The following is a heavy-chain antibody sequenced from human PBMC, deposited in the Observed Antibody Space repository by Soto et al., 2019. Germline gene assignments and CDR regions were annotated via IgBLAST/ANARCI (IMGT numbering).Heavy chain of an antibody. V-gene: IGHV4-34*01. J-gene: IGHJ4*02. D-gene: IGHD3-16*01. Sequence: SETLSLTCTVYGGSFSGYYWNWVRQSPRKGLEWIGEVNHSGNTNYNPSLKGRVTISVDASKNQFSLNVFSVTATDSAVYYCARDAQSYYYKITQYYFDSWGQGTLVTVSS. CDR1: GGSFSGYY. CDR2: VNHSGNT. CDR3: ARDAQSYYYKITQYYFDS.